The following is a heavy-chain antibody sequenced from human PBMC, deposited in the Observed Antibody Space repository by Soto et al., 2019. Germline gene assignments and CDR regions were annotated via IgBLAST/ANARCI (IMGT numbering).Heavy chain of an antibody. Sequence: QVQLQESGPGLVKPSQTLSLTCTVSGGSISSGGYYWSWIRQHPGMGLEWIGYIYYSGSTYSNPSLKSRVTISVDTSRNQFSLKLSSVTAADTAVYYCARSLRATLRAFDIWGQGTRVTVSS. CDR2: IYYSGST. V-gene: IGHV4-31*03. CDR1: GGSISSGGYY. D-gene: IGHD5-12*01. J-gene: IGHJ3*02. CDR3: ARSLRATLRAFDI.